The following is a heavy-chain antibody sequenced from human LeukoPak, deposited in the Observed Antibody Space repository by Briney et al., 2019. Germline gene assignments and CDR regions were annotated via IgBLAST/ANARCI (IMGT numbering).Heavy chain of an antibody. J-gene: IGHJ6*03. CDR1: GFTFDDYG. Sequence: GGSLRLSCAASGFTFDDYGMSWVRQAPGKGLEWVSLLSGDGSSTYYADSVKGRFTISRDNSKNSLYLQMDSLTTEDTALYFCAKEGRRSDWSTYYYYMDVWGKGTTVTVSS. CDR2: LSGDGSST. CDR3: AKEGRRSDWSTYYYYMDV. D-gene: IGHD3-9*01. V-gene: IGHV3-43*02.